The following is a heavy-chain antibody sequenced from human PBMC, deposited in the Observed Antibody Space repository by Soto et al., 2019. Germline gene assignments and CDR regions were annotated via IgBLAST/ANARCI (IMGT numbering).Heavy chain of an antibody. CDR2: IYYIGST. CDR1: GGSISSSSYY. D-gene: IGHD2-2*01. CDR3: ARQGYCSSTSCYEDYYYYYYMDV. J-gene: IGHJ6*03. V-gene: IGHV4-39*01. Sequence: SETLSLTCTVSGGSISSSSYYWGWIRQPPGKGLEWIGSIYYIGSTYYNPSLNSRVTISVDTSKNHFSLMLSSVTAADTVVYYCARQGYCSSTSCYEDYYYYYYMDVWGKGTTVTVSS.